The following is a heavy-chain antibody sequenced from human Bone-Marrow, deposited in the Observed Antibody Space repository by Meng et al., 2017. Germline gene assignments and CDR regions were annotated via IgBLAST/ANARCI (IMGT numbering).Heavy chain of an antibody. Sequence: GGSLRLSCVASGFTFSSSSMNWVRQAPGKGLEWVSSISSSSSYIYYANSVKGRFTISKDNAKNSLYLQMKSLRDEDTAVYYCARDSNPGHSSSWYSGTYDAFDIWGQGTMVTVSS. CDR2: ISSSSSYI. D-gene: IGHD6-13*01. CDR1: GFTFSSSS. J-gene: IGHJ3*02. V-gene: IGHV3-21*01. CDR3: ARDSNPGHSSSWYSGTYDAFDI.